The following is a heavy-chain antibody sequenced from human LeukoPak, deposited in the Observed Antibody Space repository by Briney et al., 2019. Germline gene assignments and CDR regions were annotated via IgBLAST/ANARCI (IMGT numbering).Heavy chain of an antibody. D-gene: IGHD1-1*01. Sequence: GGSLRLSCAASGFTFSSYTMNWVRQAPGKGLEWVSSISSSGDYIYYGDSVKGRFTISRDNAKNSLYLQMNSLRAEDTALYYCAKDLTGTYAEYYFDYWGQGTLVTVSS. CDR1: GFTFSSYT. J-gene: IGHJ4*02. CDR2: ISSSGDYI. V-gene: IGHV3-21*04. CDR3: AKDLTGTYAEYYFDY.